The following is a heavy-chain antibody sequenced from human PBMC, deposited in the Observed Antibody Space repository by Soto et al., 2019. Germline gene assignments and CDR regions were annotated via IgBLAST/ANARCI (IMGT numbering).Heavy chain of an antibody. D-gene: IGHD3-22*01. CDR3: ARINRSGYYSHYYYGMDV. J-gene: IGHJ6*02. CDR1: GYSLIATGMS. V-gene: IGHV2-70*01. CDR2: IDWDDDK. Sequence: SGPTLVNPTQTLTLTCTVSGYSLIATGMSVSWIRQPPGKALEWLALIDWDDDKYYSTSLKTKLTISRDTSKNQVVLTMTNMDPVDTATYYCARINRSGYYSHYYYGMDVWGQGTTVTVSS.